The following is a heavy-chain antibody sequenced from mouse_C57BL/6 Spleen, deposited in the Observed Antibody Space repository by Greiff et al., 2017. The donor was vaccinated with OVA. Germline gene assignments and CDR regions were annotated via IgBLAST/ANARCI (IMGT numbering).Heavy chain of an antibody. Sequence: VQLQQSGAELVTPGASVKISCKASGYAFSSYWKNWVKQRPGKGLEWIGQIYPGDGDTNYNGKFKGKAKLNADKSSSTAYMQLSSLTSEDSAVYFCARLYYGSSYDAMDYWGQGTSVTVSS. V-gene: IGHV1-80*01. CDR3: ARLYYGSSYDAMDY. CDR1: GYAFSSYW. CDR2: IYPGDGDT. D-gene: IGHD1-1*01. J-gene: IGHJ4*01.